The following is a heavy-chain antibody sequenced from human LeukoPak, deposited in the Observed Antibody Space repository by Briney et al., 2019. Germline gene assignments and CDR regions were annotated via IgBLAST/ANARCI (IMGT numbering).Heavy chain of an antibody. V-gene: IGHV3-53*01. CDR1: GFTLSSYD. CDR2: FYRGGNT. CDR3: ASYLAD. D-gene: IGHD2-21*01. Sequence: GQSLRLFCAASGFTLSSYDVHWVRQAPGKGLEWVSVFYRGGNTQYAGAVEGRFTISRDNSENPTYLQMDRLKAQGTGWYYCASYLADWGQGTLVTVSS. J-gene: IGHJ4*02.